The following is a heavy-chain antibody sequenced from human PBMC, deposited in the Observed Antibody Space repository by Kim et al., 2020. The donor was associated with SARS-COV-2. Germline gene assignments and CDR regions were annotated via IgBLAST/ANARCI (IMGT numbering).Heavy chain of an antibody. V-gene: IGHV4-61*01. J-gene: IGHJ6*02. CDR3: ARDLHYDILTGYSPSGYYYGMDV. CDR1: GGSVSSGSYY. Sequence: SETLSLTCTVSGGSVSSGSYYWSWIRQPPGKGLEWIGYIYYSGSTNYNPSLKSRVTISVDTSKNQFSLKLSSVTAADTAVYYCARDLHYDILTGYSPSGYYYGMDVWGQGTTVTVSS. D-gene: IGHD3-9*01. CDR2: IYYSGST.